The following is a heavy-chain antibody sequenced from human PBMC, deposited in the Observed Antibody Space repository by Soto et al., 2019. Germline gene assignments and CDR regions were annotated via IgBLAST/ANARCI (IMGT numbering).Heavy chain of an antibody. CDR1: GFTFSHCW. J-gene: IGHJ4*02. CDR2: INQDGSEQ. Sequence: EEHLGESGGGLVQPGGSLRLSCETSGFTFSHCWMSWVRQAPGKGLEWVANINQDGSEQYYVDSVKGRFTVSRDNAKNSLYLEMNNLRADDMAMYYCTQAETGRYSCSGNSYGRDYWGQGTLVTVSS. D-gene: IGHD6-19*01. CDR3: TQAETGRYSCSGNSYGRDY. V-gene: IGHV3-7*01.